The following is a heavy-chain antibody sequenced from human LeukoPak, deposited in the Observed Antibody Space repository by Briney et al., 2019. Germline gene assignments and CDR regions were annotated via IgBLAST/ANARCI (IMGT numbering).Heavy chain of an antibody. Sequence: GGSLRLSCAASGFTFSSYAMSWVRQAPGKGLEWVSAISGSGGSTYYADSVKGRFTISRDNSKNTLYLQMNSLRAEDTAVYYCAKDRGLDYYDSSGSFDYWGQGTLVTVSS. CDR2: ISGSGGST. J-gene: IGHJ4*02. CDR3: AKDRGLDYYDSSGSFDY. CDR1: GFTFSSYA. V-gene: IGHV3-23*01. D-gene: IGHD3-22*01.